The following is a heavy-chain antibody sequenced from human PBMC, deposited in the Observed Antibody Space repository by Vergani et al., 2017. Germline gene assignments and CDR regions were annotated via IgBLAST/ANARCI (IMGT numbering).Heavy chain of an antibody. Sequence: EVQVVETGGGLVQPGGSLRLSCAASGFTVSSNYMSWVRQAPGKGLEWVSVISGSGGSTYYADSVKGRFTISRDNSKNTLYLQMNSLRAEDTAVYYCAKDVFGEPYFDYWGQGTLVTVSS. CDR2: ISGSGGST. J-gene: IGHJ4*02. V-gene: IGHV3-23*04. D-gene: IGHD3-10*02. CDR3: AKDVFGEPYFDY. CDR1: GFTVSSNY.